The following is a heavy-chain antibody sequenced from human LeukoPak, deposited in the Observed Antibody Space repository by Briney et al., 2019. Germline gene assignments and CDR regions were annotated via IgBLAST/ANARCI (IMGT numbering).Heavy chain of an antibody. CDR3: AREKMATVDY. J-gene: IGHJ4*02. Sequence: HTGGSLRLSCAASGFTFSTYSMNWVRQALGKGLEWVSYISSGTEIIYYADSVKGRFTISRDNAKNSLYLQMNSLRDEDTAVYYCAREKMATVDYWGQGTLVTVSS. CDR2: ISSGTEII. CDR1: GFTFSTYS. D-gene: IGHD5-24*01. V-gene: IGHV3-48*02.